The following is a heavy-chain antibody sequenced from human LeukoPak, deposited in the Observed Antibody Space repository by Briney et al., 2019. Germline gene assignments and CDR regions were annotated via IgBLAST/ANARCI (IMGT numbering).Heavy chain of an antibody. CDR1: GYSISRGYS. Sequence: SETLSLTCAVSGYSISRGYSWGWIRQPPGKGLEWIGNMYHSESTHYNPSLKSRATISPDTSKNQFSLKLTSVTASDTAVYYCARFDHAWETHGMDAFDLWGQGTMVTVSS. D-gene: IGHD3-16*01. V-gene: IGHV4-38-2*01. CDR2: MYHSEST. CDR3: ARFDHAWETHGMDAFDL. J-gene: IGHJ3*01.